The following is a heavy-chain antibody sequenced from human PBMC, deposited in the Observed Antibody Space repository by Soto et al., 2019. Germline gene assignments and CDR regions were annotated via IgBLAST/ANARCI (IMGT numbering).Heavy chain of an antibody. CDR1: GYTFTSYY. J-gene: IGHJ6*02. D-gene: IGHD4-4*01. CDR2: INPSGGST. V-gene: IGHV1-46*01. CDR3: ARENVQSSHYYYGMDV. Sequence: ASVKVSCKASGYTFTSYYMHWVRQAPGQGLEWMGIINPSGGSTSYAQKFQGRVTMTRDTSTSTVYMELSSLRSEDTAVYYCARENVQSSHYYYGMDVWGQGTTVTVS.